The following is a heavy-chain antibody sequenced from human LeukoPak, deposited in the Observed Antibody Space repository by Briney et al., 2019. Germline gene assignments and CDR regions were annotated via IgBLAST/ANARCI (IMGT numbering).Heavy chain of an antibody. Sequence: GESLKISCKGSGYRFTSYWIGWVRQMPGKGLEWMGIIFPGDSETRYSPSFQGQVTISADKSISTAYLQWSSLRASDTAMYYCARLLRNIAAAVYYFDYWGQGTLVTVSS. CDR2: IFPGDSET. V-gene: IGHV5-51*01. CDR1: GYRFTSYW. D-gene: IGHD6-13*01. CDR3: ARLLRNIAAAVYYFDY. J-gene: IGHJ4*02.